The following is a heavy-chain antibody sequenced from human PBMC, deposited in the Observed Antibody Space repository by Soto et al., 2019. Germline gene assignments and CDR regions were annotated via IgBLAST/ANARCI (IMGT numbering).Heavy chain of an antibody. Sequence: QVRLQESGPGLVRTSETLSLTCSVSGESISNFYWSWIRQSAGKGLEWIGHVHVSGGTNYNAPLQSRVTMSVDTSSKHVSLQLTSLTVADTAVYYCARDRYGWYPGFDLDVWGPGTTVTVSS. CDR2: VHVSGGT. V-gene: IGHV4-4*07. D-gene: IGHD6-19*01. CDR1: GESISNFY. J-gene: IGHJ6*02. CDR3: ARDRYGWYPGFDLDV.